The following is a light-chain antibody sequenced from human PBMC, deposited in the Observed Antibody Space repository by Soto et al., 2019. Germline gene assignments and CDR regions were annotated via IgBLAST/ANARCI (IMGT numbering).Light chain of an antibody. CDR1: QNINNY. V-gene: IGKV1-39*01. Sequence: DIQMTQSPSSLSASVGDRVTITCRASQNINNYLNWYQQKPGKAPQFLMYAASSLQSGVPSRFSGSGSGTDFTLTINGLQPEDFATYYCQQCYSTPLTVGGGTKVEIK. CDR2: AAS. CDR3: QQCYSTPLT. J-gene: IGKJ4*01.